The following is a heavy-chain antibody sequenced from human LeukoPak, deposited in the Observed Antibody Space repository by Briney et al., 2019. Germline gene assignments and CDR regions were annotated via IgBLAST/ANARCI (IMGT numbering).Heavy chain of an antibody. CDR1: GGSISSGAYY. D-gene: IGHD5-12*01. Sequence: SETLSLTCTVSGGSISSGAYYWSWIRQPPGKGLEWTGYIYYSGSTYYNPSLKSRVTISVDTSKNQFSLKLSSVTAADTAVYYCARDRSGYDLFDYWGQGTLLTVSS. J-gene: IGHJ4*02. CDR2: IYYSGST. CDR3: ARDRSGYDLFDY. V-gene: IGHV4-30-4*01.